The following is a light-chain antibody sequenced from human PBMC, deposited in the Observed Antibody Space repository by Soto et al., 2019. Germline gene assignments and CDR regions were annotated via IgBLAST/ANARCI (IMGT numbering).Light chain of an antibody. J-gene: IGKJ4*01. CDR2: GAA. Sequence: EVVMTQSPGTLSVSTGAGATLSCRASPSVDSTLAWYQQKPGQAPRLLMYGAATRPSGIPDRFSGSGSGTEFTLTISSLQSENFAVYYCQQYDSWPLTFGGGTKVEIK. V-gene: IGKV3D-15*01. CDR3: QQYDSWPLT. CDR1: PSVDST.